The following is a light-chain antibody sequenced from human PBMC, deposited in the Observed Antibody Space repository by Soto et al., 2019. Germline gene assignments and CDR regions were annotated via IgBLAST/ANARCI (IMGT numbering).Light chain of an antibody. J-gene: IGLJ1*01. CDR1: SSDVGAFNY. V-gene: IGLV2-14*01. CDR2: EVG. Sequence: SVLTQPASVSGSPGQSITISCTGTSSDVGAFNYVSWYLQYPGKAPKLMIYEVGNRPSGVSNRFSGSKSGNTASLTISGLQAEDEADYYCCSYASGSIYVFGTGTKLTVL. CDR3: CSYASGSIYV.